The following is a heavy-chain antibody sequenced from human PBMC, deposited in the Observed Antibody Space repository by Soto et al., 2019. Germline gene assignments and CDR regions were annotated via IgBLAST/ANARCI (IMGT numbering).Heavy chain of an antibody. J-gene: IGHJ4*02. Sequence: GGSLRLSCAASGFTFSSYGMHWVRQSPGKGLEWVAVIWYDGSNKYYADSVKGRFTISRDNSKNTLYLQMNSLRAEDTAVYYCARAGARTYYYDSSGYYPDYWGQGTLVTVSS. V-gene: IGHV3-33*01. CDR3: ARAGARTYYYDSSGYYPDY. CDR1: GFTFSSYG. CDR2: IWYDGSNK. D-gene: IGHD3-22*01.